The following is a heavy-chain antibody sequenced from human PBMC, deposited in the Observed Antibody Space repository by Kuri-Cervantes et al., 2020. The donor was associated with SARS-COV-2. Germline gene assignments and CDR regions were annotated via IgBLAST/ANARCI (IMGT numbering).Heavy chain of an antibody. CDR1: GFTFSSYS. V-gene: IGHV3-48*01. Sequence: GESLKISCAASGFTFSSYSMNWVRQAPGKGLEWVSYISSSSSTIYYADSVKGRFTISRDNAKNSLYLQMNSLRAEDTAVYYCARPPLITIFGDYFDYWGQGTLVTVSS. CDR3: ARPPLITIFGDYFDY. D-gene: IGHD3-3*01. J-gene: IGHJ4*02. CDR2: ISSSSSTI.